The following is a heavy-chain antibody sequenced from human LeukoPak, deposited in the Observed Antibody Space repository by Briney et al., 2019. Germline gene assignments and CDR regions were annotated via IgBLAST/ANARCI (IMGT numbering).Heavy chain of an antibody. CDR2: ISSSSYI. J-gene: IGHJ6*02. V-gene: IGHV3-21*01. D-gene: IGHD3-10*01. CDR1: GFTFSSYS. Sequence: GGSLRLSCAASGFTFSSYSMNWVRQAPGKGLEWVSSISSSSYIYYADSVKGRFTISRDNAKNSLYLQMNSLRAEDTAVYYCARESGPYYYGSGSYYYYYYYGMDVWGQGITVTVSS. CDR3: ARESGPYYYGSGSYYYYYYYGMDV.